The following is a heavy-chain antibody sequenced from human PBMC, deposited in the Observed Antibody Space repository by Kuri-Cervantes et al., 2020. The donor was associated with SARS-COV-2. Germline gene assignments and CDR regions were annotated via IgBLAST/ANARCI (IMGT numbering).Heavy chain of an antibody. CDR2: ISSSSSTI. CDR3: AREGPTATLYP. CDR1: GFTFSSYS. V-gene: IGHV3-48*01. D-gene: IGHD2-2*01. Sequence: GESLKISCAASGFTFSSYSMNWVRQAPGEGLEWVSYISSSSSTIYYADSVKGRFTISRDNAKNSLYLQMNSLRAEDTAVYYCAREGPTATLYPWGQGTLVTVSS. J-gene: IGHJ5*02.